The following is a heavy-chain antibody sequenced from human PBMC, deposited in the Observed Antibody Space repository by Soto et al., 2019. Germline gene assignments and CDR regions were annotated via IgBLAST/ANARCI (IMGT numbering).Heavy chain of an antibody. V-gene: IGHV1-69*13. CDR1: GVTLKNSA. J-gene: IGHJ1*01. CDR3: GRGGSWGKVDS. CDR2: IIPVFGPA. D-gene: IGHD6-13*01. Sequence: GASVKVSCKASGVTLKNSALSWVRQAPGQGLEWMGGIIPVFGPALYAQKFQGRVTITADESTNTAFLDVSSLRSEDTAVYYCGRGGSWGKVDSWGPGTLVTVSS.